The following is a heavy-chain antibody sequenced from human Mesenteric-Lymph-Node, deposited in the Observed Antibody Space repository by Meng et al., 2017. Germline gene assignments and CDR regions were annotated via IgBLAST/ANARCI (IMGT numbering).Heavy chain of an antibody. CDR2: INHSGST. CDR1: GGSFSVYS. CDR3: ARGRYGRRNYFDY. J-gene: IGHJ4*02. Sequence: WGARFLTISEPLSLPLLVYGGSFSVYSWSCIRQPQGKGLEWIGEINHSGSTNYKPSLKSPVTISVDTSKNQFSLKLTSVTAADTAVYYCARGRYGRRNYFDYWGQGTLVTVSS. V-gene: IGHV4-34*01. D-gene: IGHD5-18*01.